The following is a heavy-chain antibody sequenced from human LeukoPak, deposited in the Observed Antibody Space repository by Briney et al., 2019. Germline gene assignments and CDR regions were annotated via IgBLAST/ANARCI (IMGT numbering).Heavy chain of an antibody. V-gene: IGHV1-2*02. D-gene: IGHD2-2*01. J-gene: IGHJ4*02. CDR3: ARGSSLSRNFDY. Sequence: ASVKVSCKASGYTFTGYYMHWVRQTPGQGLEWMGWINPNSGGTNYAQKFQGRVTITRNTSISTAYMELSSLRSEDTAVYYCARGSSLSRNFDYWGQGTLVTVSS. CDR1: GYTFTGYY. CDR2: INPNSGGT.